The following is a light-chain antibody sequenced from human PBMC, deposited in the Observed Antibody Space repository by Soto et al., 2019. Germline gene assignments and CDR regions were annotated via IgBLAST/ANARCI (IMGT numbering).Light chain of an antibody. V-gene: IGKV1-39*01. CDR3: QQSYSTPPLT. CDR1: QSISMY. J-gene: IGKJ4*01. Sequence: DIQMTQSPSSLSASVGDRVTITCRASQSISMYLNWYQQKPGKAPILLISAASSLESGVPSRFSGSRSGTKFTLTISSLQPEDCATYYCQQSYSTPPLTFGGGTKVEIK. CDR2: AAS.